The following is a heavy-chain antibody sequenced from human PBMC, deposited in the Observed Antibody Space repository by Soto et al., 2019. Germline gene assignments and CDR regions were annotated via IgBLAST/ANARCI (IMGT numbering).Heavy chain of an antibody. CDR1: GGSISSSSYY. Sequence: SETLSLTCTVSGGSISSSSYYWGWIRQPPGKGLEWIGSIYYSGSTYYNPSLKSRVTISVDTSKNQFSLKLSSVTAADTAVYYCAIHVRTYYDFWSGLFSDLNWFDPWGQGTLVTVSS. CDR3: AIHVRTYYDFWSGLFSDLNWFDP. D-gene: IGHD3-3*01. CDR2: IYYSGST. J-gene: IGHJ5*02. V-gene: IGHV4-39*01.